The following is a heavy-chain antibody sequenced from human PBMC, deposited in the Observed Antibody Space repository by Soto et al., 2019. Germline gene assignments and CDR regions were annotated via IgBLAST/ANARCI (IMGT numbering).Heavy chain of an antibody. J-gene: IGHJ4*02. CDR3: ARDQGLCSGGSCWGYFDY. Sequence: ASVRSPARLLDTPSLTMLYIGCARPPDKGLSGWDGSALPMVTQYSQKFQGRVTITRDTSASTAYMELSSLRPEDTAVYYCARDQGLCSGGSCWGYFDYWGQGTLVTVSS. CDR1: DTPSLTML. CDR2: SALPMVT. D-gene: IGHD2-15*01. V-gene: IGHV1-3*01.